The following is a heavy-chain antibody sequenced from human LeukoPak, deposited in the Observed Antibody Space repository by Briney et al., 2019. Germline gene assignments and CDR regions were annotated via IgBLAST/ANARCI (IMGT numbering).Heavy chain of an antibody. CDR2: IIPIFGTA. V-gene: IGHV1-69*01. J-gene: IGHJ3*02. CDR1: GGTFSSYA. Sequence: SVKVSCKASGGTFSSYAISWVRQAPGQGLEWMGGIIPIFGTANYAQKFQGRVTITADESTSTAYMELSSLRSEDTAVYYCARESYYDSSGYSHDAFDIWGQGTMVTVSS. D-gene: IGHD3-22*01. CDR3: ARESYYDSSGYSHDAFDI.